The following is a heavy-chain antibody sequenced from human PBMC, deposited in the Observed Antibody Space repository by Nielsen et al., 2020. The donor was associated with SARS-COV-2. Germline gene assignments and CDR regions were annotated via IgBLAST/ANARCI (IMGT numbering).Heavy chain of an antibody. V-gene: IGHV3-33*01. CDR1: GFTFSSYG. CDR3: ARDPVAVAGPTHYYYGMDV. Sequence: GGSLRLSCAASGFTFSSYGMHWVRQAPGKGLEWVAVIWYDGSNKYYADSVKGRFTISRDNSKNTLYLQMNSLRAEDTAVYYCARDPVAVAGPTHYYYGMDVWGQGTTVTVSS. J-gene: IGHJ6*02. D-gene: IGHD6-19*01. CDR2: IWYDGSNK.